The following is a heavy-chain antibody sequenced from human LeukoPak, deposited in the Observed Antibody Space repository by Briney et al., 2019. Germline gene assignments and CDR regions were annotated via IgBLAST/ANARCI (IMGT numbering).Heavy chain of an antibody. CDR2: ISGNGSLT. D-gene: IGHD1-26*01. V-gene: IGHV3-11*01. CDR3: ARGVSGGSFFRY. J-gene: IGHJ4*02. CDR1: GFTFSDLF. Sequence: GGPLRLSCAASGFTFSDLFMSWIRQAPGKGLEWISYISGNGSLTYYKDSVKGRFTVSRDNAENSLYLQLNSLRAEDTAVYYCARGVSGGSFFRYWGQGTLVSVSS.